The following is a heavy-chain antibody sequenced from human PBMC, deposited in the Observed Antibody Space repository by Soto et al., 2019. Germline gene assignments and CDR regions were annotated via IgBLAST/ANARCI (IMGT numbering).Heavy chain of an antibody. CDR1: GDSISGYY. V-gene: IGHV4-4*07. J-gene: IGHJ3*01. Sequence: QVQLQESGPGLVKPSETVSLICTVSGDSISGYYWSWIRQPAGKGLEWIGRIYSSGTANYNPSLRSRVSMSVDMSKNQFSLKVTSVTAADTAMYYCARGDVFDLWGQGTKVTVSS. CDR3: ARGDVFDL. CDR2: IYSSGTA.